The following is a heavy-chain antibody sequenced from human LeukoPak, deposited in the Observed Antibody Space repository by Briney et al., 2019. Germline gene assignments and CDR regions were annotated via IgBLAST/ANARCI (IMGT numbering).Heavy chain of an antibody. Sequence: QPGGSLRLSCAASGFTFSSYAMHWVRQAPGKGLEWVAVISYDGSNKYYADSVKGRFTVSRDNSENTLYLQMNSLRAEDTAVYYCAKEEDSYLDYWGQGTLVTVSS. CDR3: AKEEDSYLDY. V-gene: IGHV3-30*04. CDR1: GFTFSSYA. J-gene: IGHJ4*02. D-gene: IGHD5-18*01. CDR2: ISYDGSNK.